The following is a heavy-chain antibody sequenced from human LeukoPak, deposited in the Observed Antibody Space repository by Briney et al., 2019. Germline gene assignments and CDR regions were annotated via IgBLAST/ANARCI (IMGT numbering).Heavy chain of an antibody. CDR1: GLTVSRTY. V-gene: IGHV3-53*01. J-gene: IGHJ4*02. CDR3: GRGGRWELTDH. CDR2: IYSGGDT. D-gene: IGHD1-26*01. Sequence: PGGSLRLSCKVSGLTVSRTYMTWVRQASGKALEWLSVIYSGGDTNYADSVKGRFTISRDDSKNTLYLQLDSLRVEDTAVYFCGRGGRWELTDHWGQGTLVTVSS.